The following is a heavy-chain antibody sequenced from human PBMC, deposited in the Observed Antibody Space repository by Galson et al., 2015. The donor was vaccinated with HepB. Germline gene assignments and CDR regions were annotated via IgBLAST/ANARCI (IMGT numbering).Heavy chain of an antibody. D-gene: IGHD3-3*01. Sequence: EILSLTCTVSGGSISSYYWSWIRQPPGKGLAWIGYIYYSGSTNYNPSLKSRVTISVDTSKNQFSLKLSSVTAADTAVYYCARSAYYDFWSGYYSDYYYYYYMDVWGKGSTVTVSS. CDR2: IYYSGST. CDR3: ARSAYYDFWSGYYSDYYYYYYMDV. J-gene: IGHJ6*03. V-gene: IGHV4-59*01. CDR1: GGSISSYY.